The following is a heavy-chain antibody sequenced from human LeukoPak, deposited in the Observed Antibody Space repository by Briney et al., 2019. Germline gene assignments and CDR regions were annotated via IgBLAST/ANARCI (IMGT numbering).Heavy chain of an antibody. CDR3: AKGVAHDTSRYYYVVHDAFDM. J-gene: IGHJ3*02. CDR2: ISGCCGST. V-gene: IGHV3-23*01. D-gene: IGHD3-22*01. Sequence: GGSLRLSCAASGFTFSNYAMSWVRQAPGRGLEWVSVISGCCGSTYYADSVEGRFTISRDNSKNTLFLHLNSLRDEDTAVYYCAKGVAHDTSRYYYVVHDAFDMWGQGIMVTVSS. CDR1: GFTFSNYA.